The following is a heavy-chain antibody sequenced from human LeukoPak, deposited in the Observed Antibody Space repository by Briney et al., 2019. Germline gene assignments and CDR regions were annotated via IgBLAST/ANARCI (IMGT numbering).Heavy chain of an antibody. CDR2: INQDGSEK. CDR3: ARGATTGTVDY. V-gene: IGHV3-7*01. D-gene: IGHD1-1*01. CDR1: GFTFSNYW. J-gene: IGHJ4*02. Sequence: GGSLRLSCAASGFTFSNYWMSWVGQAPGKGLAWVANINQDGSEKYYVDSVEGRFTISRDNAKNSLSLQMNSLRADDTAVYYCARGATTGTVDYWGQGTLVIVSS.